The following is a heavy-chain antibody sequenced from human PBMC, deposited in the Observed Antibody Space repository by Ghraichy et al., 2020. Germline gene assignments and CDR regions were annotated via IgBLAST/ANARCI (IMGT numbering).Heavy chain of an antibody. Sequence: SETLSLTCTVSGDSIGSYYWSWIRQPPGKGLEWIGYTHYSGSTNYNPSLKSRVTISVDTSKNQFSLKLNSVTAADTAVYYCARDSAWFGYWDQGTLVSVSS. D-gene: IGHD6-19*01. V-gene: IGHV4-59*01. CDR1: GDSIGSYY. J-gene: IGHJ4*02. CDR2: THYSGST. CDR3: ARDSAWFGY.